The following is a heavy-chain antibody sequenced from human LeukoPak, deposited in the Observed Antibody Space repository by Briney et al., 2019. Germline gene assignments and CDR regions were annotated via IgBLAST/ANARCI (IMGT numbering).Heavy chain of an antibody. J-gene: IGHJ4*02. Sequence: NASETLSLTCTVSGGSISSYYWSWIRQPPGKGLEWIGYIYYSGSTNYNPSLKSRVTISVDTSKNQFSLKLSSVTAADTAVYYCARDQGTYYYDSSGPLDWGQGTLVTVSS. D-gene: IGHD3-22*01. CDR3: ARDQGTYYYDSSGPLD. CDR1: GGSISSYY. V-gene: IGHV4-59*01. CDR2: IYYSGST.